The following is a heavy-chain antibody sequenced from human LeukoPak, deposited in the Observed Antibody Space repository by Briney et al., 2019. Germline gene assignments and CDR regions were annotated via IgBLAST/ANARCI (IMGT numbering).Heavy chain of an antibody. V-gene: IGHV4-34*01. J-gene: IGHJ4*02. CDR1: GGSFSGYY. CDR3: ARPYYGDYEYYFDY. CDR2: INHSGST. Sequence: SETLSLTCAVYGGSFSGYYWSWIRQPPGKGLEWIGEINHSGSTNYNPSLKSRVTISVDTSKNQFSLKLSSVTAADTAVYYCARPYYGDYEYYFDYWGQGTLVTVSS. D-gene: IGHD4-17*01.